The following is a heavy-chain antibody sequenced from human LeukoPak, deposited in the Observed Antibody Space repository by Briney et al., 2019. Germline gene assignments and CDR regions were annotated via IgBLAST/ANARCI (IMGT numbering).Heavy chain of an antibody. CDR1: GFTFDDYA. CDR3: ARVYDSSGYYFPFFDY. CDR2: ISWNSGSI. V-gene: IGHV3-9*01. J-gene: IGHJ4*02. D-gene: IGHD3-22*01. Sequence: GGSLRLSCAASGFTFDDYAMHWVRQAPGKGLEWVSGISWNSGSIGYADSVKGRFTISRDNAKNSLYLQMNSLRAEDTAVYYCARVYDSSGYYFPFFDYWGQGTLVTVSS.